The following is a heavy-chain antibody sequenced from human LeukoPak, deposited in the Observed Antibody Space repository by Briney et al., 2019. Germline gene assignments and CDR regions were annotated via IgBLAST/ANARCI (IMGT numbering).Heavy chain of an antibody. Sequence: GGSLRLSCAASGFTFSSYAMTWVRQAPGKGLEWVTGISGSGGSTYYADSVKGRFIISRDNSKSTLYLQMNSLRAEDTAVYYCAKTLSYSSGWVYWGQGTLVTVSS. CDR2: ISGSGGST. D-gene: IGHD6-19*01. J-gene: IGHJ4*02. V-gene: IGHV3-23*01. CDR1: GFTFSSYA. CDR3: AKTLSYSSGWVY.